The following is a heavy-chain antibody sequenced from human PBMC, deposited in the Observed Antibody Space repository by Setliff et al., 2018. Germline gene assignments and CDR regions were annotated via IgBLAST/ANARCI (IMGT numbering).Heavy chain of an antibody. CDR1: GYSISSGYN. CDR3: AGGVSGRFNY. V-gene: IGHV4-38-2*01. CDR2: IYYRGST. J-gene: IGHJ4*02. D-gene: IGHD3-10*01. Sequence: SETLSLTCAVSGYSISSGYNWGWIRQPPGKGLEWIASIYYRGSTSYNSSLKSRVTISVDKSKNQFSLKLTSVTAADTAVYYCAGGVSGRFNYWGQGTLVTVSS.